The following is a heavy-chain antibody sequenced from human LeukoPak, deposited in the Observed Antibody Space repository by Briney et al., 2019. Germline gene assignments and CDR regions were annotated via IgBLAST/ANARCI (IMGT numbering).Heavy chain of an antibody. J-gene: IGHJ5*02. D-gene: IGHD3-10*01. CDR3: AGSVSEGSGTKYNWFDP. CDR1: GGSISSHY. CDR2: IYYSGST. V-gene: IGHV4-59*11. Sequence: SETLSLTCTVSGGSISSHYWSWIRQPPGKGLEWIGYIYYSGSTNYNPSLKSRVTISVDTSKNQFSLKLSSVTAADTAVYYCAGSVSEGSGTKYNWFDPWGQGTLVTVSS.